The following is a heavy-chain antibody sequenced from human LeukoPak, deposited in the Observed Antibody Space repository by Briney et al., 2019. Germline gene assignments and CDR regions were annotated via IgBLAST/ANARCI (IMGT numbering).Heavy chain of an antibody. CDR3: ARDLNRYSSDWVSI. Sequence: PSETLSLTCAVYGGSFSGYYWSWIRQPPGKGLEWIGEINHSGSTNYNPSLKSRVTISVDTSKNRFSLKLSSVTAADTAVYYCARDLNRYSSDWVSIWGQGTMVTVSS. CDR2: INHSGST. J-gene: IGHJ3*02. CDR1: GGSFSGYY. V-gene: IGHV4-34*01. D-gene: IGHD6-19*01.